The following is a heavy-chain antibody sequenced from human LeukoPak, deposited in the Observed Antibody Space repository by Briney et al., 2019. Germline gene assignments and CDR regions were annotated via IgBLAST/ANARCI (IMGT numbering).Heavy chain of an antibody. D-gene: IGHD3-9*01. CDR2: INPKIGGT. CDR3: ARDSSRRPQKYDIATSFSTEN. J-gene: IGHJ4*02. V-gene: IGHV1-2*02. CDR1: GYTFTDYY. Sequence: ASVKVSCKASGYTFTDYYIHWVRQAPGQGLESMGWINPKIGGTNYAPRFQGRVSMTSDTSITTAYMQLRRVTSDDTAVYYCARDSSRRPQKYDIATSFSTENWGQGTLVAVSS.